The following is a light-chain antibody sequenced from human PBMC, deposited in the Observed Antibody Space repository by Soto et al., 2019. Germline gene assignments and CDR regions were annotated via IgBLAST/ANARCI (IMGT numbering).Light chain of an antibody. V-gene: IGKV3-15*01. J-gene: IGKJ5*01. CDR1: QSASTN. CDR2: GAS. CDR3: QQYNSWPRIA. Sequence: EIVMTQSPFTLSVSPGERATLFCRASQSASTNLAWYQHKPGQAPRLLIYGASTRATAIPARFSGSGSGTEFTLTINSMESEDFAVYYCQQYNSWPRIAFGQGTRLEIK.